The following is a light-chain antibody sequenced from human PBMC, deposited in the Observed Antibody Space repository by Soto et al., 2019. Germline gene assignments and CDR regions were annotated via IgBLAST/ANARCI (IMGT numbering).Light chain of an antibody. V-gene: IGLV7-43*01. CDR3: LLFYGGVHV. CDR1: TGAVTSDYF. Sequence: QAVVSQEPSLTVSPGGTVTLTCACSTGAVTSDYFPNWFQQKPGQAPRALIYRVSNRHSWTPARFSGSLLGGKAALTLSAVQPEDEADYYCLLFYGGVHVFGNGTKLTV. CDR2: RVS. J-gene: IGLJ1*01.